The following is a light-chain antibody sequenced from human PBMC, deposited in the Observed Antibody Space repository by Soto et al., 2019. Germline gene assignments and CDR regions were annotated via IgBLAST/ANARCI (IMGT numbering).Light chain of an antibody. CDR2: SDS. CDR3: SAWDSRQNGHV. V-gene: IGLV1-44*01. CDR1: SCDIGSNT. J-gene: IGLJ1*01. Sequence: QSVLTQPPSASGTPGQRVTISCSGSSCDIGSNTVNWYQQLPGTAPQRLIYSDSQRPSGVPDRLSGSKSGTSAPLAISGLQSGDEADYYCSAWDSRQNGHVFGAGTKLTVL.